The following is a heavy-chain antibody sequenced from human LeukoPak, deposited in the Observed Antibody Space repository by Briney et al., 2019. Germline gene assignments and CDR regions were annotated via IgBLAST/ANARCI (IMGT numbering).Heavy chain of an antibody. D-gene: IGHD6-13*01. V-gene: IGHV1-24*01. CDR1: GYTLTELS. J-gene: IGHJ6*03. CDR2: FDPEDGET. Sequence: ASVKVSCKVSGYTLTELSMHWVRQAPGKGLEWMGGFDPEDGETIYAQKFQGRVTMTEDTSTDTAYMELSSLRSEDTAVYYCATDGIAAAGIRDYYYYMGVWGKGTTVTVSS. CDR3: ATDGIAAAGIRDYYYYMGV.